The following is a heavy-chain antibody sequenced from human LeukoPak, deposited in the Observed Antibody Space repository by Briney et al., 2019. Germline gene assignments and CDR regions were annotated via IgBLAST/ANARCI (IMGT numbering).Heavy chain of an antibody. CDR1: GYSFMVLS. D-gene: IGHD3/OR15-3a*01. CDR3: ATPGPDWGDAFDI. CDR2: FDPEDGET. Sequence: ASVKVSCKGSGYSFMVLSMHWVRQAPGKGLEWMGGFDPEDGETIYGQKFQGRVTMTEDTSTDTAYMELSSLRSEDTAVYYCATPGPDWGDAFDIWGQGTMVTVSS. J-gene: IGHJ3*02. V-gene: IGHV1-24*01.